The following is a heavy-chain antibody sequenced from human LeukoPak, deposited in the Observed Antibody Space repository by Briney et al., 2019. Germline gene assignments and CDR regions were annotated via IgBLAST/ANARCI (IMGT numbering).Heavy chain of an antibody. CDR2: IYYSGTT. V-gene: IGHV4-59*01. Sequence: SETLSLTCSVSGGSISSNYWSWIRQPPGKGLEWIGYIYYSGTTNYNPSLKSRVTISVDTSKNQFSLDLNSVTAADTAVYYCARVVVGAYDAFDIWGQGTMVTVSS. J-gene: IGHJ3*02. CDR1: GGSISSNY. D-gene: IGHD1-26*01. CDR3: ARVVVGAYDAFDI.